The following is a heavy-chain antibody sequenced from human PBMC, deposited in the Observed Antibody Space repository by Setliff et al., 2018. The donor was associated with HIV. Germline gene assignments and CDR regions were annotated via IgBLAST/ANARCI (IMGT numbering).Heavy chain of an antibody. J-gene: IGHJ4*02. V-gene: IGHV4-39*01. CDR2: IYYSGDT. CDR3: ARMEATRPPRGLDY. Sequence: SETLSLTCTVSGGSVSSSSYYWGWIRQPTGKGLEWIGTIYYSGDTQYNPSFKTRVIMSVDTSKNQFSLRLISVTAADTAVYYCARMEATRPPRGLDYWCPGTLVTVSS. CDR1: GGSVSSSSYY. D-gene: IGHD6-6*01.